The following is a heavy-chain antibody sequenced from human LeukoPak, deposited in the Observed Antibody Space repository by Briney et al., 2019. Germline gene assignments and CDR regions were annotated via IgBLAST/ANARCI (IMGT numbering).Heavy chain of an antibody. CDR3: ATAQNHRYSSGCIDY. J-gene: IGHJ4*02. V-gene: IGHV1-24*01. D-gene: IGHD6-19*01. Sequence: ASVKVSCKDSGYTLTQLSMHWLRQAPGKGLEWMGGFDPEDGETIYAQKLQGRVTMTEDTSTDTAYMELSSVRSEDTAVYYCATAQNHRYSSGCIDYWGQGTLVTVSS. CDR1: GYTLTQLS. CDR2: FDPEDGET.